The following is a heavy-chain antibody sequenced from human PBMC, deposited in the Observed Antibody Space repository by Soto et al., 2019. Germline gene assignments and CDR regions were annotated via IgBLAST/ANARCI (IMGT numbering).Heavy chain of an antibody. V-gene: IGHV4-59*01. D-gene: IGHD2-15*01. J-gene: IGHJ5*02. Sequence: QVQLQESGPGLVKPSETLSLTCTVSGGSISSYYWSWIRQPPGKGLEWIGYIYYSGSTNYNPSLKSRVTISVDTSKNQFSLKLSSVTAADTAVYYCARESPGYCSGGSRLLSWFDPWGQGTLVTVSS. CDR1: GGSISSYY. CDR2: IYYSGST. CDR3: ARESPGYCSGGSRLLSWFDP.